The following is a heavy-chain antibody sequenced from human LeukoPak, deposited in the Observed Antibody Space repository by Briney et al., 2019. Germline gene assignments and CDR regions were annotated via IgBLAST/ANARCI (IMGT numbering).Heavy chain of an antibody. D-gene: IGHD2-2*02. V-gene: IGHV3-23*01. J-gene: IGHJ4*02. CDR3: AKGRTAYCSSTSCYTIDY. CDR1: GFTFSSYA. Sequence: GGSLRLSCAAPGFTFSSYAMSWVRQAPGKGLEWVSDISGSGGSTYYADSVKGRFTISRDNSKNTLYLQMNSLRAEDTAVYYCAKGRTAYCSSTSCYTIDYWGQGTLVTVSS. CDR2: ISGSGGST.